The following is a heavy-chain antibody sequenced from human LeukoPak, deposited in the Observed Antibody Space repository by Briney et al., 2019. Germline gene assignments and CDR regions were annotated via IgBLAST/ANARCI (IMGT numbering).Heavy chain of an antibody. CDR3: ARMTDVVATITFDC. CDR1: GGSISSGGYY. V-gene: IGHV4-30-4*08. D-gene: IGHD5-12*01. J-gene: IGHJ4*02. Sequence: SETLSLTCTVSGGSISSGGYYWSWIRQHPGKGLEWIGYIYYSGSTYYNPSLKSRVTISVDTSKNQFSLRLSSVTAADTAVYYCARMTDVVATITFDCWGQGTLVTVSS. CDR2: IYYSGST.